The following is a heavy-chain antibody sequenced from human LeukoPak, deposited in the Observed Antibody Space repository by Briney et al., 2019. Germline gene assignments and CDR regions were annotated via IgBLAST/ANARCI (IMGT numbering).Heavy chain of an antibody. CDR2: INPSGGST. J-gene: IGHJ3*02. Sequence: ASVKASCKASGYTFTSYYMHWVRQAPGQGLEWMGIINPSGGSTSYAQKFQGRVTMTRDTSTSTVYMELSSLRSEDTAVYYCARKTRSDHAFDIWGQGTMVTVSS. V-gene: IGHV1-46*01. CDR3: ARKTRSDHAFDI. CDR1: GYTFTSYY.